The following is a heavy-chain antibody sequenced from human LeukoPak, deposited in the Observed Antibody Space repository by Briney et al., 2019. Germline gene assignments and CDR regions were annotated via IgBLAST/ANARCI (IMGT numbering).Heavy chain of an antibody. J-gene: IGHJ2*01. Sequence: PSQTLSLTCTVSGGSISSGGYYWSWIRQPPGKGLEWIGYIYHSGSTYYNPSLKSRVTISVDTSKNQFSLKLSSVTAADTAVYYCARSRFAAPGYFNLWGRGTLVTVSS. V-gene: IGHV4-30-2*02. D-gene: IGHD3-16*01. CDR2: IYHSGST. CDR3: ARSRFAAPGYFNL. CDR1: GGSISSGGYY.